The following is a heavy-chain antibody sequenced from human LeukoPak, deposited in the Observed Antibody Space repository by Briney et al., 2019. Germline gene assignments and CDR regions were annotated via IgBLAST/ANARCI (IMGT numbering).Heavy chain of an antibody. J-gene: IGHJ4*02. D-gene: IGHD3-9*01. Sequence: GGSLRLSCAASGFTFSSYWMSWLRQAPGKGLEWVANIKQDGSEKYYVDSVKGRFTISRDNAKNSLYLQMNSLRAEDTAVYYCASKGRYFDWLAPPHYWGQGTLVTVSS. CDR1: GFTFSSYW. V-gene: IGHV3-7*01. CDR2: IKQDGSEK. CDR3: ASKGRYFDWLAPPHY.